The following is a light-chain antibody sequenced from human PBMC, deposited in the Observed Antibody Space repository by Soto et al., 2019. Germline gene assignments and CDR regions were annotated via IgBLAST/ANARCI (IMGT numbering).Light chain of an antibody. CDR3: QQYCSSVT. CDR2: GAS. J-gene: IGKJ4*01. Sequence: EIVLTQSPGTLSLSPGERATLSCRASQSVSSSYLAWYQQKPGQAPRLLIYGASSRATGIPDRFSGSGSGTDFTLTISRLEPEAFAVYYCQQYCSSVTFGGGMKVEIK. CDR1: QSVSSSY. V-gene: IGKV3-20*01.